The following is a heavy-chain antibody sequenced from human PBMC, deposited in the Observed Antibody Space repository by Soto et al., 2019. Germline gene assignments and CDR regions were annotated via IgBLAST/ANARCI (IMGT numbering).Heavy chain of an antibody. V-gene: IGHV1-69*13. D-gene: IGHD2-21*02. CDR2: IIPIFGTA. Sequence: SVKVSCTASGGPFSSYAISWVRQAPGQGLEWMGGIIPIFGTANYAQKFQGRVTITADESTSTAYMELSSLRSEDTAVYYCARDVGYCGGYCYSFDCGQVNLVTVSS. J-gene: IGHJ4*02. CDR1: GGPFSSYA. CDR3: ARDVGYCGGYCYSFD.